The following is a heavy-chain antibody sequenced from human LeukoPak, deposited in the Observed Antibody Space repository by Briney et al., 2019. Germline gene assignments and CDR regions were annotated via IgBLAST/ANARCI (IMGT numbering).Heavy chain of an antibody. D-gene: IGHD3-9*01. CDR3: ARQGYDILTGYIDAFDI. J-gene: IGHJ3*02. Sequence: PSETLSLTCTVSGGSISSYYWSWVRQPPGKGLEWIGYISYSGSTNYNPSLKSRVTISIDTSKNQFSLKLRSVTAADTAIYYCARQGYDILTGYIDAFDIWGQGTMVTVSS. V-gene: IGHV4-59*08. CDR2: ISYSGST. CDR1: GGSISSYY.